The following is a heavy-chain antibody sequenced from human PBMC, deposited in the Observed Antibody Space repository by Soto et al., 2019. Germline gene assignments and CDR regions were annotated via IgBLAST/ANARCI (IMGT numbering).Heavy chain of an antibody. CDR3: ARVPSRGYYYYGMDV. Sequence: QVQLQESGPGLVKPSQTLSLTCTVSGGSISSGGYYWSWIRQHPGKGLEWIGYIYYSGSTYYNPSLKSRVTISVATSKNQFSLKLSSVTAADTAVYYCARVPSRGYYYYGMDVWGQGTTVTVSS. J-gene: IGHJ6*02. CDR2: IYYSGST. V-gene: IGHV4-31*03. CDR1: GGSISSGGYY. D-gene: IGHD2-2*01.